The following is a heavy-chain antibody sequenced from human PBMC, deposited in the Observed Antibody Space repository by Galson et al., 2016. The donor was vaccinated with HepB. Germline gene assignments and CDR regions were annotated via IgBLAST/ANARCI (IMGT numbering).Heavy chain of an antibody. CDR1: GFSISTYW. Sequence: SLRLSCAASGFSISTYWMHWVRQAPGEGLVWASRIDSGGSAPNYADSVTGRFTISRDNAKNTLFLQMDSLRVEDTAVYYCARAGGSGSYSPLHYYYHGMDVWGQGTTVTVSS. V-gene: IGHV3-74*01. J-gene: IGHJ6*02. D-gene: IGHD3-10*01. CDR2: IDSGGSAP. CDR3: ARAGGSGSYSPLHYYYHGMDV.